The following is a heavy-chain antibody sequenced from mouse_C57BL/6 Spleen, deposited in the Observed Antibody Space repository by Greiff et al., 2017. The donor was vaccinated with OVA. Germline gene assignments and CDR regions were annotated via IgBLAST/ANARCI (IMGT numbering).Heavy chain of an antibody. CDR1: GFTFSDYG. CDR3: ARMITTVVREFAY. V-gene: IGHV5-17*01. Sequence: EVMLVESGGGLVKPGGSLKLSCAASGFTFSDYGMHWVRQAPEKGLEWVAYISSGSSTIYYADTVKGRFTISRDNAKNTLFLQMTSLRSEDTAMYYCARMITTVVREFAYWGQGTLVTVSA. CDR2: ISSGSSTI. J-gene: IGHJ3*01. D-gene: IGHD1-1*01.